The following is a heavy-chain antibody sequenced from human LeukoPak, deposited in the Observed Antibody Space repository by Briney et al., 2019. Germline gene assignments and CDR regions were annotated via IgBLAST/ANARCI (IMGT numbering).Heavy chain of an antibody. CDR2: IYSGGST. CDR3: ARALWFGELRGAFDI. CDR1: GFTVSSNY. V-gene: IGHV3-66*01. Sequence: GGSLRLSCAASGFTVSSNYMSWVRQAPGKGLEWVSVIYSGGSTYYADSVKGRFTISRDNSKNTLCLQMNSLRAEDTAVYYCARALWFGELRGAFDIWGQGTMVTVSS. D-gene: IGHD3-10*01. J-gene: IGHJ3*02.